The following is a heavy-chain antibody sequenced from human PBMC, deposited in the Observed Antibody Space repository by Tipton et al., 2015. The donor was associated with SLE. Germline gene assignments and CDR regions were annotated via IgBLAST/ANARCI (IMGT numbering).Heavy chain of an antibody. J-gene: IGHJ4*02. V-gene: IGHV3-48*01. CDR2: ISSSSSTI. Sequence: SLRLSCAASGFTFSTYSMNWVRQAPGKGLEWVSYISSSSSTIYYADSVKGRFTISRDNAKNSLYLQMNSLRAEDTAVYYCAREAQEMYGGNSDLDYWGQGALVTVSS. CDR3: AREAQEMYGGNSDLDY. CDR1: GFTFSTYS. D-gene: IGHD4-23*01.